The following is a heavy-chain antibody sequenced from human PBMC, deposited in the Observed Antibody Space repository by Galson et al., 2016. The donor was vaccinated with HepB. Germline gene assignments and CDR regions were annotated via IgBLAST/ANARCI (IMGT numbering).Heavy chain of an antibody. V-gene: IGHV3-9*01. J-gene: IGHJ6*02. Sequence: SLRLSCAASGFTFDDYGMHWVRQAPGKGLEWVSSISWNGGTVGYADSVKGRFTISRDNAKNSLYLQMNSLRAEYTALYFCGKVIGVRDVLQRHAMDVWGQQGTTVTVSS. CDR1: GFTFDDYG. D-gene: IGHD3-10*01. CDR2: ISWNGGTV. CDR3: GKVIGVRDVLQRHAMDV.